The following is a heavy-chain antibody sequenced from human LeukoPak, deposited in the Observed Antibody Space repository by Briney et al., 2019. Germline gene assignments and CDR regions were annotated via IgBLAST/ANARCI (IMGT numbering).Heavy chain of an antibody. Sequence: GGSLRLSCAASGFTFSSYWMHWVRQAPGKGLVWVSRINSDGSSTSYADSVKGRFTISRDNAKNTLYLQMNSLRAEDTAVYYCARFGVGAITNAVDYWGQGTLVTASS. CDR2: INSDGSST. CDR3: ARFGVGAITNAVDY. CDR1: GFTFSSYW. V-gene: IGHV3-74*01. D-gene: IGHD1-26*01. J-gene: IGHJ4*02.